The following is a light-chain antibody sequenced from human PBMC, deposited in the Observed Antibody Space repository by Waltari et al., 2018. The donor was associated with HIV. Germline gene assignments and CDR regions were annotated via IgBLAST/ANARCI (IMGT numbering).Light chain of an antibody. CDR3: QQYYSPPQT. Sequence: DIVITQSPDPLAVALGEQATINCKSSQSALHSSNNKHYVAWYQKKPGQHHKLLVYWASTRESGVPDRVSRSGSGTDFTLTSSSLQAEDVAVYYCQQYYSPPQTFGQGTKVEIK. CDR1: QSALHSSNNKHY. CDR2: WAS. V-gene: IGKV4-1*01. J-gene: IGKJ1*01.